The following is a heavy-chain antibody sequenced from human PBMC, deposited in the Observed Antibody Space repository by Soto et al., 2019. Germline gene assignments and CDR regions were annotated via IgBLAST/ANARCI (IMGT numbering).Heavy chain of an antibody. CDR3: AGERGATIGS. CDR1: GGSISNYY. CDR2: IDYSGST. V-gene: IGHV4-59*01. Sequence: QVQLQESGPGLVKPSETLSLTCTVSGGSISNYYWSWIRQPPGKGLEWIGYIDYSGSTNYNPSLKSRVTISVDTSKNQFSLKLSSVTAADTAVYYCAGERGATIGSWGQGTLVTVSS. J-gene: IGHJ5*02. D-gene: IGHD5-12*01.